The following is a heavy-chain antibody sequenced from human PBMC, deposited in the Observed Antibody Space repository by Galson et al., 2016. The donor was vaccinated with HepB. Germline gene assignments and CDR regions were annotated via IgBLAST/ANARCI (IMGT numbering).Heavy chain of an antibody. CDR3: ARHNLGAAFVQF. J-gene: IGHJ4*02. V-gene: IGHV3-23*01. CDR1: GFIFSDQA. D-gene: IGHD1-26*01. CDR2: TNGGGDTT. Sequence: SLRLSCAGSGFIFSDQAMSWVRQAPGKGLEWVSATNGGGDTTFYADSVKGRFIVSRDNSEDTLYLQMNSLRAEDTALYYCARHNLGAAFVQFWGPGTLVTVSS.